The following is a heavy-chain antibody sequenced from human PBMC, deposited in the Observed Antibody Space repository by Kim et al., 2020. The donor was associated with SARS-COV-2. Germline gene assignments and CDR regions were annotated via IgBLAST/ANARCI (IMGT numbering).Heavy chain of an antibody. J-gene: IGHJ5*02. V-gene: IGHV4-61*01. CDR1: SGSVSSNSYY. CDR2: ISYSGIT. D-gene: IGHD6-13*01. Sequence: SETLSLTCTVSSGSVSSNSYYWNWIRQPPGKGLEWIGYISYSGITNYNPSLKSRVTISVDTSKNQFSLRLSSVTAADTAVYYCASLSSSWYLDPWGQGTLGPVSS. CDR3: ASLSSSWYLDP.